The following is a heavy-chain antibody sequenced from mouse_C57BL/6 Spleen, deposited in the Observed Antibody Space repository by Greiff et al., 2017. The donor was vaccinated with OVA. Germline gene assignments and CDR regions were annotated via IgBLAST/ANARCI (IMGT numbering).Heavy chain of an antibody. D-gene: IGHD1-1*01. CDR2: IYWDADK. V-gene: IGHV8-12*01. CDR1: GFSLSTSGMG. J-gene: IGHJ4*01. CDR3: ARRARVAPYAMDY. Sequence: QVQLKESGPGILQSSQTLSLTCSFSGFSLSTSGMGVSWIRQPSGQGLEWLAHIYWDADKRYNTSLQRRLLLSKDTARNQVFLKIACVDTADTATYYCARRARVAPYAMDYWGQGTSVTVSS.